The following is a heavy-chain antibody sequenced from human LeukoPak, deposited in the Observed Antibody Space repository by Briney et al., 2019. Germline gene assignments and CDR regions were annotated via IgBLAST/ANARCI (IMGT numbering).Heavy chain of an antibody. D-gene: IGHD2-15*01. V-gene: IGHV4-34*01. CDR3: ARHESCSSSSCSFFGPTT. CDR1: GGSFSGYY. Sequence: PSETLSLTCAVYGGSFSGYYWSWIRQPPGKWLEWIGEINHSGSTNYNPSLKSRVTISVDTSKNQFSLKLSSVTAADTAVYYCARHESCSSSSCSFFGPTTWGQGTLVTVSS. CDR2: INHSGST. J-gene: IGHJ5*02.